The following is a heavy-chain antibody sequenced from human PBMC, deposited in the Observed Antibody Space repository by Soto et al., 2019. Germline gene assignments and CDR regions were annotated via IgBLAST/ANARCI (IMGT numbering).Heavy chain of an antibody. V-gene: IGHV3-33*01. D-gene: IGHD6-13*01. J-gene: IGHJ6*02. Sequence: VGSLRLSCAASGFTFSSYGMHWVRQAPGKGLEWVAVIWYDGSNKYYADSVKGRFTISRDNSKNTLYLQMNSLRAEDTAVYYCARDIIAIYGMDVWGQGTTVTVSS. CDR2: IWYDGSNK. CDR3: ARDIIAIYGMDV. CDR1: GFTFSSYG.